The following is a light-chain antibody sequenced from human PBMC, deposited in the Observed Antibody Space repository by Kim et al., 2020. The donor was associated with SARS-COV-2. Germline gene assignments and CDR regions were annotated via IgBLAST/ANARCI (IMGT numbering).Light chain of an antibody. J-gene: IGKJ1*01. CDR1: QDINDY. CDR2: DAT. Sequence: DIQMTQSPSSLSASIGDRVTITCQASQDINDYLDWYQHKPGQVPKLLIYDATRLETGVPSRFSGSGSGTDFSLTISSLQPEDIATYYCHQYDKCPQTFGQGTKVDIK. V-gene: IGKV1-33*01. CDR3: HQYDKCPQT.